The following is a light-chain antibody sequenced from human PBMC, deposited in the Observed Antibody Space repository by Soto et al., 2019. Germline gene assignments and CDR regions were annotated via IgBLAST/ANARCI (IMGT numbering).Light chain of an antibody. CDR2: EAS. Sequence: DIQMTQSPSTLSASVGDRVTMTFRASQNINSWLAWYQQKPGKAPKLLIYEASTLERGVPSRFGGSGSGTEFTLTISSLQSDDFGTYYCQQYNAYSWTFGQGTKVDIK. J-gene: IGKJ1*01. CDR1: QNINSW. V-gene: IGKV1-5*03. CDR3: QQYNAYSWT.